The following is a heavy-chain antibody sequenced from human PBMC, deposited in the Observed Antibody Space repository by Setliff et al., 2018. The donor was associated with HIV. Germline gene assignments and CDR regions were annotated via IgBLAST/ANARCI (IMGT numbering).Heavy chain of an antibody. V-gene: IGHV3-15*01. J-gene: IGHJ4*02. D-gene: IGHD1-26*01. CDR1: GFTFINGW. Sequence: PGGSLRLSCAASGFTFINGWMSWVRQAPGKGLEWVGRIKSKADGGTTDYAAPVKGRFTISRDDSKNTLFLQMNSMKTEATAVYYCTTAQWVLVGATPFDYWGQGALVTVSS. CDR2: IKSKADGGTT. CDR3: TTAQWVLVGATPFDY.